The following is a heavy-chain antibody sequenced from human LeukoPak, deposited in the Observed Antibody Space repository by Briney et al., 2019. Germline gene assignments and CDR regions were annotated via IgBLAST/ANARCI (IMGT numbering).Heavy chain of an antibody. V-gene: IGHV4-31*11. J-gene: IGHJ1*01. CDR2: INYSGST. D-gene: IGHD2-21*01. Sequence: PSQSLSLTCAVSGGSISSGGYRWTWIRQYPGKGLEWIGYINYSGSTYYNPSLKSRVIISVDTSKNQFSLNLNSVTAADTAVYYCAREMDAHPRIVVWGQGTLVTVSS. CDR3: AREMDAHPRIVV. CDR1: GGSISSGGYR.